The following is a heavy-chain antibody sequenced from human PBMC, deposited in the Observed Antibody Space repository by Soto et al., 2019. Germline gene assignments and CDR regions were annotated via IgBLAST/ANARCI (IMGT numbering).Heavy chain of an antibody. J-gene: IGHJ4*02. CDR2: ISSDGSNI. CDR3: GRDQTMAGPTTLDY. Sequence: EVQLVESGGGLVQPGGSLRLSCAASGFTFSRYWMHWVRQAPGKGLVWVSRISSDGSNIIYADSVKGRFTIPRDDAKNTLYLQMNNLRDEDTAVYYCGRDQTMAGPTTLDYWGQGALVTVSS. CDR1: GFTFSRYW. D-gene: IGHD6-19*01. V-gene: IGHV3-74*01.